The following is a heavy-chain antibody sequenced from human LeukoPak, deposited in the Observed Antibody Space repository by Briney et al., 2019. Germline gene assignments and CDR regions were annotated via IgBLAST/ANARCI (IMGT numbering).Heavy chain of an antibody. CDR2: IYPGDSDT. D-gene: IGHD3-3*01. CDR1: GSIFTSYW. V-gene: IGHV5-51*01. J-gene: IGHJ4*02. Sequence: PGASLQISCQGSGSIFTSYWIGWVRQLPGKGLEWMGIIYPGDSDTRYSPSFQGQVTISADKSISTAYLRWSSLKASDTAMYYCARFSGGYYAGGYFDYWGQGTLVTVSS. CDR3: ARFSGGYYAGGYFDY.